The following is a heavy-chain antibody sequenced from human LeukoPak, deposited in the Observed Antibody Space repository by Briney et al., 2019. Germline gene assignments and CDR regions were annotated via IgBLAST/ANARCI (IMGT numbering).Heavy chain of an antibody. Sequence: GGSLRLSCAASGFTFSSYGMHWVRQAPGKGLEWVSAISGSGGSTYYADSVKGRFTISRDNSKNTLYLQMNSLRAEDTAVYYCAKDRPNTIFGVVIAYYFDYWGQGTLVTVSS. J-gene: IGHJ4*02. CDR2: ISGSGGST. D-gene: IGHD3-3*01. CDR3: AKDRPNTIFGVVIAYYFDY. CDR1: GFTFSSYG. V-gene: IGHV3-23*01.